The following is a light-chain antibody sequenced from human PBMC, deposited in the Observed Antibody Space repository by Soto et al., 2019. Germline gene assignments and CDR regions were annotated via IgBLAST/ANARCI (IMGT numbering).Light chain of an antibody. CDR1: QTISSW. CDR2: KAS. V-gene: IGKV1-5*03. CDR3: QHYNSYSEA. J-gene: IGKJ1*01. Sequence: DIQMTQSPSTLSGSVGDRVTITCRASQTISSWLAWYQQKPGQAPKLLIYKASTLKSGVPSRFSGSGSGTEFTLTISSLQPDDFATYYYQHYNSYSEAFGQGTKV.